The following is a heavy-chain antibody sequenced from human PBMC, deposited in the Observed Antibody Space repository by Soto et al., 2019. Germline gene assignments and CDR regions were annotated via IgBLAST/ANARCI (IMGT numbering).Heavy chain of an antibody. CDR1: GGTFSSYA. Sequence: ASVKVSCKASGGTFSSYAISWVRQAPGQGLEWMGGIIPIFGTANYAQKFQGRVTITADESTSTAYMELNSLRAEDTAVYYCAREKTLGYFDYWGQGTLVTVSS. J-gene: IGHJ4*02. CDR2: IIPIFGTA. CDR3: AREKTLGYFDY. V-gene: IGHV1-69*13.